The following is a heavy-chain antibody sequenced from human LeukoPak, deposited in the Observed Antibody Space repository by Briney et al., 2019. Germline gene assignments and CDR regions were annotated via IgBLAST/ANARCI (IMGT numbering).Heavy chain of an antibody. CDR1: GYTFTGYY. CDR3: ARYGDHGAGGFAY. J-gene: IGHJ4*02. V-gene: IGHV1-2*02. D-gene: IGHD4-17*01. CDR2: INPNSGGT. Sequence: GASVKVSCKASGYTFTGYYMHWVRQAPGQGREWMGWINPNSGGTNYAQKFQGRVTMTRGTSISTAYMELSRLRSDDTAVYYAARYGDHGAGGFAYWGEGTLVTVSS.